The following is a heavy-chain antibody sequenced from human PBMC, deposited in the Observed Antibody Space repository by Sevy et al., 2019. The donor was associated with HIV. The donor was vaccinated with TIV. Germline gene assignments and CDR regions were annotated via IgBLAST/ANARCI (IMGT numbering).Heavy chain of an antibody. CDR3: ARRDVNHQYLMDY. V-gene: IGHV3-30*02. CDR2: ISYDERDI. Sequence: GGSLRLSCATSGFTVSSNSMSWVRQAPGKGLEWLSYISYDERDIYYLDSVRGRFSVSRDISKRTLFLQMNDLRPEDTAVYYCARRDVNHQYLMDYWGQGILVTVSS. J-gene: IGHJ4*02. D-gene: IGHD2-8*01. CDR1: GFTVSSNS.